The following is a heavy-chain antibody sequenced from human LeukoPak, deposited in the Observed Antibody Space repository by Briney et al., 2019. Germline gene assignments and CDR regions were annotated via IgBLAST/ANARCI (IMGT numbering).Heavy chain of an antibody. CDR3: ARTPVVPAVGYYYGMDV. CDR2: IIPILGIA. J-gene: IGHJ6*02. V-gene: IGHV1-69*04. CDR1: GGTFSSYA. Sequence: ASVKVSCKASGGTFSSYAISWVRQAPGQGLEWMGRIIPILGIANYAQRFQGRVTITADKSTSTAYMELSSLRSEDTAVYYCARTPVVPAVGYYYGMDVWGQGTTVTVSS. D-gene: IGHD2-2*01.